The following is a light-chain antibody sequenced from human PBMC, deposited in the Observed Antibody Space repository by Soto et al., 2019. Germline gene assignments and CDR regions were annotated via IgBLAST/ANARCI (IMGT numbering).Light chain of an antibody. J-gene: IGLJ3*02. CDR3: CSYVGSDNLV. CDR1: SSDVGGYNY. Sequence: QSALTQPRSVSGSPGQSVTISCTGTSSDVGGYNYVTWYQHHAGKAPKLRIYDVSKRPSGVPDRFSGSRSSNTASLTISGLQAEDEVEYFSCSYVGSDNLVCGGGTKLTVL. CDR2: DVS. V-gene: IGLV2-11*01.